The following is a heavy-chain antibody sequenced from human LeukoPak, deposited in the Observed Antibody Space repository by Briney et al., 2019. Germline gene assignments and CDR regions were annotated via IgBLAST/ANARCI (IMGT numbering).Heavy chain of an antibody. CDR3: AKDHERSVFPYYFDY. D-gene: IGHD1-26*01. V-gene: IGHV3-11*01. Sequence: GGSLRLSCAASGFMFSDYFMSWVRQAPGKGLEWLSYVSNSGIIEDYADSVKGRFTISRDISKDTVYLQMNSLRAEDTAVYYCAKDHERSVFPYYFDYWGQGTLVTVSS. CDR2: VSNSGIIE. J-gene: IGHJ4*02. CDR1: GFMFSDYF.